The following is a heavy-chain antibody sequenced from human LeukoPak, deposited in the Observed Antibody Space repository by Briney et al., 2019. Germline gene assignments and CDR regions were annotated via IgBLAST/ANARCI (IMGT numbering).Heavy chain of an antibody. Sequence: PAGSLRLSCAASGFTFSSYSMNWVRQAPGKGLEWVSYISSSSSTIYYADSVKGRFTISRDNAKNSLYLQMNSLRDEDTAVYYCARDHYDSSGYYSGAPWYYYYGMDVWGQGTTVTVSS. D-gene: IGHD3-22*01. CDR3: ARDHYDSSGYYSGAPWYYYYGMDV. CDR2: ISSSSSTI. J-gene: IGHJ6*02. V-gene: IGHV3-48*02. CDR1: GFTFSSYS.